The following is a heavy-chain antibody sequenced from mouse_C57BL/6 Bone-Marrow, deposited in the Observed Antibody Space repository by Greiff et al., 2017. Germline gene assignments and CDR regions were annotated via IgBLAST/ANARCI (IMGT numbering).Heavy chain of an antibody. V-gene: IGHV1-69*01. CDR3: AVDYYGSSYGYAMDY. CDR2: IDPSDSYT. Sequence: QVQLQQPGAELVMPGASVKLSCKASGYTFTSYWMHWVKQRPGQGLEWIGEIDPSDSYTNYNQKFKGKSTLTVDNSSSTAYMQLSSLTFEDSAVYYCAVDYYGSSYGYAMDYWGQGTSVTVSA. D-gene: IGHD1-1*01. CDR1: GYTFTSYW. J-gene: IGHJ4*01.